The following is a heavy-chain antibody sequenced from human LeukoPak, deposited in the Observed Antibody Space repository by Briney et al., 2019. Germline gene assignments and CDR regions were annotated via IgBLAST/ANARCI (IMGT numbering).Heavy chain of an antibody. J-gene: IGHJ4*02. D-gene: IGHD2-8*01. Sequence: SETLSLTCTVSGGSVSSGSYYWGWIRQPPGTGLEWLGSIYYSGSTYYNPSLKSRVTISVDTSKNQFSLKLSSVTAADTAVYYCARRRFVRGPDVVNPFDYWGQGTLVTVSS. CDR1: GGSVSSGSYY. CDR2: IYYSGST. CDR3: ARRRFVRGPDVVNPFDY. V-gene: IGHV4-39*07.